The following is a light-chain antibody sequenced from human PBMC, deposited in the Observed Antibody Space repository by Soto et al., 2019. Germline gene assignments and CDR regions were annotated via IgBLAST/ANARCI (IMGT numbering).Light chain of an antibody. CDR2: HVN. J-gene: IGLJ2*01. CDR1: STDVGGYNY. V-gene: IGLV2-14*01. CDR3: SSYSSTSAVL. Sequence: QSALTQPASVSGSPGQSITISCTGTSTDVGGYNYVSWYQQHPGKAPKVMIYHVNIRPSGASNRFSGSKSANTASLTISGLQPEDEADYYCSSYSSTSAVLFGGGTKLTVL.